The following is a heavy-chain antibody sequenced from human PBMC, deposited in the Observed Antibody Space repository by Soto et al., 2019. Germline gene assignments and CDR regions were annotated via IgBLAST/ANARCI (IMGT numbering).Heavy chain of an antibody. V-gene: IGHV4-4*02. CDR2: IYHSGST. J-gene: IGHJ4*02. Sequence: QVQLQESGPGLVKPSGTLSLTCAVSGGSISSSNWWSWVRQPPGKGLEWIGEIYHSGSTNYNPSLKSSVTKSGGQAKNQFPLKVRSVTAAETAVYYCAGGGSSGYGPYYFDYWGQGTLVTVSS. D-gene: IGHD3-22*01. CDR3: AGGGSSGYGPYYFDY. CDR1: GGSISSSNW.